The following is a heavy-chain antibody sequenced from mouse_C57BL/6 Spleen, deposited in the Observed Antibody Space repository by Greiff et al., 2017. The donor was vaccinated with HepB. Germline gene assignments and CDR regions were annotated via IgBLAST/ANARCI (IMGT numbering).Heavy chain of an antibody. CDR1: GFNIKDDY. V-gene: IGHV14-4*01. Sequence: EVQLQQSGAELVRPGASVKLSCTASGFNIKDDYMHWVKQRPEQGLEWIGWIDPENGDTEYASKFQGKATITADTSSNTAYLQLSSLTSEDTAVYYCTTYSPWLAYWGQGTLVTVSA. D-gene: IGHD2-12*01. J-gene: IGHJ3*01. CDR3: TTYSPWLAY. CDR2: IDPENGDT.